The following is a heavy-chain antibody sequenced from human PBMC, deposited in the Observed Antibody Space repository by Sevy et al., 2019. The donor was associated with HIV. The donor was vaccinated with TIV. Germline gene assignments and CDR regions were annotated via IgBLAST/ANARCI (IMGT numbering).Heavy chain of an antibody. J-gene: IGHJ6*02. V-gene: IGHV3-53*01. Sequence: QLGGSLRLSCAASGFSVSSNYMSWVRQAPGKGPEWVSVIHSGGKISYADSVQGRFTISRDNSKNTLYLQMNNLRAEDTAVYYCAREDIVLGEDNYYGIDVWGQGTTVTVSS. D-gene: IGHD2-15*01. CDR1: GFSVSSNY. CDR2: IHSGGKI. CDR3: AREDIVLGEDNYYGIDV.